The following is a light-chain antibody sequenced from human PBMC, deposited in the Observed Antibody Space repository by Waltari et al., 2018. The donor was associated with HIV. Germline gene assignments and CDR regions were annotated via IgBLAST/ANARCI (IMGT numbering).Light chain of an antibody. CDR2: GAT. CDR3: QHYVASPYS. V-gene: IGKV3-20*01. J-gene: IGKJ2*03. Sequence: EIVLTQSPGTLSLSPGERATLSCRASQSITQNYLAWYQQKPGQAPRLVIYGATKRATCIPDRFSGIGSGTEFILTISRLEPEDFSVYHCQHYVASPYSFGQGTKLEIK. CDR1: QSITQNY.